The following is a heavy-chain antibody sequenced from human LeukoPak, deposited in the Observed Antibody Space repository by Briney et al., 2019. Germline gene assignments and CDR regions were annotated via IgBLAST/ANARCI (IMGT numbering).Heavy chain of an antibody. CDR1: GFTFSSYS. V-gene: IGHV3-21*04. D-gene: IGHD3-22*01. Sequence: GGSLRLSCAASGFTFSSYSMNWVRQAPGKGLEWVSFISPSSTYTYYADSVKGRFTISRDNAKNSLYLQMNSLRAEDTAVYYCARDAGPHYDSSAYGMDVWGQGTTVTVSS. CDR2: ISPSSTYT. J-gene: IGHJ6*02. CDR3: ARDAGPHYDSSAYGMDV.